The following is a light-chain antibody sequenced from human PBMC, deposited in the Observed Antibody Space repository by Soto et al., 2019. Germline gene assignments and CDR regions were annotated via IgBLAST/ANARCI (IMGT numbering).Light chain of an antibody. CDR1: SSNIGTNT. CDR3: AAWDGSLNVVL. V-gene: IGLV1-44*01. CDR2: SSN. Sequence: VLTQPPSASGTPGQRVTISCSGSSSNIGTNTVNWYQQFPRSAPKLLMYSSNQRPSGVPDRFSGSKSGTSASLAISGLQSEDEADYYCAAWDGSLNVVLFGGGTKVTVL. J-gene: IGLJ3*02.